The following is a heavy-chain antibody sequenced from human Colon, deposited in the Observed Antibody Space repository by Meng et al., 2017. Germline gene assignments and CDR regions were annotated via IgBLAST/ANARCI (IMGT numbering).Heavy chain of an antibody. Sequence: QVQLVQAGAGVKKPGASVKLSCKASGYAFTTYALHWVRQAPGQSPEWMGLINAGNGNTKYSQIFQGRVTITRDTSASTAYMELSSLTSEDTAVYYCTSPIYWGQGTLVTASS. CDR3: TSPIY. CDR2: INAGNGNT. D-gene: IGHD3-9*01. CDR1: GYAFTTYA. J-gene: IGHJ4*02. V-gene: IGHV1-3*01.